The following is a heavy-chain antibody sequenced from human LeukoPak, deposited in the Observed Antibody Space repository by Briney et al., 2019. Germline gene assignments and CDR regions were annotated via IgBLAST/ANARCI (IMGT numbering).Heavy chain of an antibody. CDR3: ARKGGKFYSYGPKNRFDP. V-gene: IGHV4-38-2*02. Sequence: SETLSLTCTVSGYSISSGYYWGWIRQPPGKGLEWIGSIYHSGSTYYNPSLKSRVTISVDTSKNQFSLKLSSVTAADTAVYYCARKGGKFYSYGPKNRFDPWGQGTLVTVSS. CDR2: IYHSGST. CDR1: GYSISSGYY. J-gene: IGHJ5*02. D-gene: IGHD5-18*01.